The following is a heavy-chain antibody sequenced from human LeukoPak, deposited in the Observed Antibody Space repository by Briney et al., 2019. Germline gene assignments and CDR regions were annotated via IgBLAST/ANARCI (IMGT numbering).Heavy chain of an antibody. J-gene: IGHJ5*02. V-gene: IGHV1-2*02. CDR1: GYTFTGYY. CDR2: INPNSGGT. CDR3: ARRESTGYCSSTSCYRYWFDP. D-gene: IGHD2-2*02. Sequence: ASVKVSCKASGYTFTGYYMHWVRQAPGQGLEWMGWINPNSGGTNYAQKFQGRVTMTRGTSISTAYMELSRLRSDDTAVYYCARRESTGYCSSTSCYRYWFDPWGQGTLVTVSS.